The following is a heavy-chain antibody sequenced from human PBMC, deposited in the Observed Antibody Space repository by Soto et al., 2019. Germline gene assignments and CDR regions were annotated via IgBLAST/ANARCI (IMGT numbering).Heavy chain of an antibody. CDR3: AKLSSGWFGENYYYGMDV. J-gene: IGHJ6*02. CDR1: GLTFDDYA. CDR2: ISWNSGSI. V-gene: IGHV3-9*01. D-gene: IGHD3-10*01. Sequence: PGGSLRLSCAASGLTFDDYAMPWVRQAPGKGLEWVSGISWNSGSIGYADSVKGRFTISRDNAKNSLYLQMNSLRAEDTALYYCAKLSSGWFGENYYYGMDVCAHGTTITVS.